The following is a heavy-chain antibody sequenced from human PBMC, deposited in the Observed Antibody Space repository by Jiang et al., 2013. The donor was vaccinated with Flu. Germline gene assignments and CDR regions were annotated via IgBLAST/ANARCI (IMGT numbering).Heavy chain of an antibody. CDR2: IYHNGGT. J-gene: IGHJ4*02. V-gene: IGHV4-4*02. CDR3: TRGTEFYEDGSGSSRHFDS. D-gene: IGHD3-22*01. CDR1: GGSMNNNNW. Sequence: VQLVESGSGLVKPSGTLSLTCAVSGGSMNNNNWWSWVRQPPGKGLEWIGEIYHNGGTNYNPSLKSRVSVSVDKSKNQFSLDLRSVTAADTAFYYCTRGTEFYEDGSGSSRHFDSWGQGTLVTVSS.